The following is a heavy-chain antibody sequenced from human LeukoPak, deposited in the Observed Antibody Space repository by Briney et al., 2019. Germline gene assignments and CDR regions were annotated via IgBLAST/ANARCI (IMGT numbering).Heavy chain of an antibody. CDR1: GFTFSSYG. Sequence: GGSLRLSCAASGFTFSSYGMHWVRQAPGKGLEWVAVITYDRSIKYYADSVKGRFTFSRDNSKNTLFLQMNSLRAEDTAVYYCAKDISSWSSHFDYWGQGTLVTVSS. D-gene: IGHD6-13*01. V-gene: IGHV3-30*18. CDR2: ITYDRSIK. J-gene: IGHJ4*02. CDR3: AKDISSWSSHFDY.